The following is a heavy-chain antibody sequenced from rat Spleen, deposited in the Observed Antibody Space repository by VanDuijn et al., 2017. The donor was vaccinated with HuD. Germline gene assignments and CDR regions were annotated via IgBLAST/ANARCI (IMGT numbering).Heavy chain of an antibody. CDR2: ISFDGTAT. CDR1: GFTFTNYD. D-gene: IGHD1-11*01. V-gene: IGHV5-20*01. CDR3: TTDNYCFAY. Sequence: EVQLVESGGGLVQPGRSMNLSCTVSGFTFTNYDMAWVRQAPTKGPEWVASISFDGTATYYRDSVRGRLTISRDDTKSSLYLQMNSLRSEDTATYFCTTDNYCFAYWCQGTLVTVSP. J-gene: IGHJ3*01.